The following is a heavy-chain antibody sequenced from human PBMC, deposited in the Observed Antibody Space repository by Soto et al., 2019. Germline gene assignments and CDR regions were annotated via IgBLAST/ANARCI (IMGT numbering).Heavy chain of an antibody. CDR2: IKQDGSEK. CDR3: ARDFPYYDFWSGYYPDY. J-gene: IGHJ4*02. D-gene: IGHD3-3*01. Sequence: PGGSLRLSCAASGSTFSSYWMSWVRQAPGKGLEWVANIKQDGSEKYYVDSVKGRFTISRDNAKNSLYLQMNSLRAEDTAVYYCARDFPYYDFWSGYYPDYWGQGTLVTVSS. V-gene: IGHV3-7*01. CDR1: GSTFSSYW.